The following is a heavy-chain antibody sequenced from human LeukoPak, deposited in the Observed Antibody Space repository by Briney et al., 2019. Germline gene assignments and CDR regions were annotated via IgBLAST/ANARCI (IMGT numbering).Heavy chain of an antibody. Sequence: ASVTVSCKASGGTFSSYAITWVRQAPGQGLEWMGWISAYNGNTIYAQTLQDRLTMTTDTSTSTAYMELRSLRSDDTAVYYCARGRLRYLDWTRAYSDYWGQGTLVTVSS. CDR3: ARGRLRYLDWTRAYSDY. D-gene: IGHD3-9*01. V-gene: IGHV1-18*01. J-gene: IGHJ4*02. CDR1: GGTFSSYA. CDR2: ISAYNGNT.